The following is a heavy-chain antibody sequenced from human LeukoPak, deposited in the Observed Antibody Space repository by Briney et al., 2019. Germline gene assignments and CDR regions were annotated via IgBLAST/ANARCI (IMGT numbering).Heavy chain of an antibody. J-gene: IGHJ5*02. D-gene: IGHD3-3*01. Sequence: ASVKVSCKASGGTFSSYAISWVRQAPGQGLEWMGRIIPIFGTANYAQKFQGRVTITADESTSTAYMELSSLRSEDTAVYYCARGFLEWLLYRNWFDPWGQGTLVTVSS. CDR2: IIPIFGTA. CDR1: GGTFSSYA. CDR3: ARGFLEWLLYRNWFDP. V-gene: IGHV1-69*13.